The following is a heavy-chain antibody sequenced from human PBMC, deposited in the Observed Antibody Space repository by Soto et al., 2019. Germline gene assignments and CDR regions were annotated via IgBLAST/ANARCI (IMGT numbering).Heavy chain of an antibody. CDR3: ARMGDVPYYYYGLDV. CDR1: GYSFTRYG. J-gene: IGHJ6*02. Sequence: QVQLVQSGAEVKKPGASVKVSCKASGYSFTRYGISWVRQAPGQGLEWMGWISGYNANTNYPENLQGRVTMTTDTSTSTAYMEVRNLISDDTAGYYCARMGDVPYYYYGLDVWGQGPRSPSP. V-gene: IGHV1-18*01. CDR2: ISGYNANT. D-gene: IGHD3-16*01.